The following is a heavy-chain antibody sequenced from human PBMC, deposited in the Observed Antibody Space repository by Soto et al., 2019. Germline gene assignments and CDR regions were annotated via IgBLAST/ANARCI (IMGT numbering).Heavy chain of an antibody. CDR1: GGTFSSYA. V-gene: IGHV1-69*13. J-gene: IGHJ4*02. D-gene: IGHD1-1*01. CDR2: IIPIFGTA. Sequence: ASVKVSCKASGGTFSSYAISWVRQAPGQGLEWMGGIIPIFGTANYAQKFQGRVTITADESTSTAYMELSSLRSEDTAVYYCARVGDVAGTTSGTLVYWGQGTLVTVSS. CDR3: ARVGDVAGTTSGTLVY.